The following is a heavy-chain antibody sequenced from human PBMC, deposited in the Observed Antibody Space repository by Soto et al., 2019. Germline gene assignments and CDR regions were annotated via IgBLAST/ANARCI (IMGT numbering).Heavy chain of an antibody. D-gene: IGHD6-6*01. CDR3: ARLCHAYSSSSDYYYYYMDV. J-gene: IGHJ6*03. Sequence: GESLKISCKGSGYSFTSYWIGWVRQMPGKGLEWMGIIYPGDSDTRYSPSFQGQVTISADKSISTAYLQWSSLKASDTAMYYCARLCHAYSSSSDYYYYYMDVWGKGTTVTVSS. CDR1: GYSFTSYW. CDR2: IYPGDSDT. V-gene: IGHV5-51*01.